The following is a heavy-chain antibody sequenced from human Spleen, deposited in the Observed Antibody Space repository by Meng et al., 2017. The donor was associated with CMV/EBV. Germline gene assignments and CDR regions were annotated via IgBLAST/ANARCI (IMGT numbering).Heavy chain of an antibody. CDR2: IYYSGST. D-gene: IGHD5-12*01. J-gene: IGHJ4*02. Sequence: LRLSCIVSGGSISTYYWSWIRQPPGKGLEWIGYIYYSGSTNYNPSLKSRVTISVDTSKNQFSLKLSSVTAADTAVYYCARGDSAYDLVDYWGQGTLVTVSS. CDR3: ARGDSAYDLVDY. V-gene: IGHV4-59*01. CDR1: GGSISTYY.